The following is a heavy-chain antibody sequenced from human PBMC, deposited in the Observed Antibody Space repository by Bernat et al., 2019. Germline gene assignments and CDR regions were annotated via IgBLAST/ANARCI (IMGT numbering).Heavy chain of an antibody. CDR1: GFTFSSYS. Sequence: EVQLVESGGGLVQPGGSLRLSCAASGFTFSSYSMNWVRQAPGKGLEWVSYISSSSSTKYYADSVKGRFTISRDNAKNSLYLQMNSLRDEDTAVYYCARSQSGDYSSSWYSHYYYHGMDVWGQGTTVTVSS. CDR3: ARSQSGDYSSSWYSHYYYHGMDV. CDR2: ISSSSSTK. J-gene: IGHJ6*02. V-gene: IGHV3-48*02. D-gene: IGHD6-13*01.